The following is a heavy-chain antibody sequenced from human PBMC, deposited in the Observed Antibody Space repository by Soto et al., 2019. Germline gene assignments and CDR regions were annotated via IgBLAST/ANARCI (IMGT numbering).Heavy chain of an antibody. J-gene: IGHJ6*02. CDR2: IIPTFGTG. D-gene: IGHD3-10*01. Sequence: QVLLVQSGPEVKKPGSSVKVSCKASGGTFNNYAINWVRQAPGKGLEWMGGIIPTFGTGNHAQKFQGRVTTTADESTATAYMELNSLRSEDTAIYYCASFDGTLVRGGRSSPYEMEVWGQGTKVIVSS. V-gene: IGHV1-69*01. CDR1: GGTFNNYA. CDR3: ASFDGTLVRGGRSSPYEMEV.